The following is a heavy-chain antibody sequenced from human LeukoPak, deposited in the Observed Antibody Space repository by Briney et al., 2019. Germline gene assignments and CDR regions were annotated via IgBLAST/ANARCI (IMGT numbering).Heavy chain of an antibody. CDR2: IRDTGGGT. CDR1: GFTFSNYA. J-gene: IGHJ3*02. Sequence: HPGGSLRLSCGVSGFTFSNYAMSWVRQAPGKGLEWVSSIRDTGGGTYYADSVKGRFTVSRDNSKSTLFLQMNSLRAADTAEYYCAKDSGYGVNTGGAFDIWGQGTLVTVSS. CDR3: AKDSGYGVNTGGAFDI. D-gene: IGHD5-18*01. V-gene: IGHV3-23*01.